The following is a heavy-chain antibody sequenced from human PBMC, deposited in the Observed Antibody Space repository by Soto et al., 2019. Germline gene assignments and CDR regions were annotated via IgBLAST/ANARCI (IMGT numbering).Heavy chain of an antibody. CDR2: IYWDDDK. D-gene: IGHD2-2*01. CDR1: GFSLSTSGVG. Sequence: QITLKESGPTLVKPTQTLTLTCTFSGFSLSTSGVGVGWIRQPPGKALEWLALIYWDDDKRYSPSLKSRLTITKDTSKNQVVLTMTNMDPVDTATYYCAHRPSPSLERSVVPAADFREYNWFDPWGQGTLVTVSS. V-gene: IGHV2-5*02. CDR3: AHRPSPSLERSVVPAADFREYNWFDP. J-gene: IGHJ5*02.